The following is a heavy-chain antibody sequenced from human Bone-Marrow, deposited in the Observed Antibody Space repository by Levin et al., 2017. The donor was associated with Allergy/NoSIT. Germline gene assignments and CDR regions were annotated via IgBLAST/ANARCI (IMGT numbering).Heavy chain of an antibody. Sequence: LSLTCAASGFSFGKHAMTWMRQAPGRGLEWVAVISGTGSSTYYADSVKGRFAISRANSKNILYLQMNTLRAEDTAVYYCAKELSETGYYYYGVDVWGHGTTVTVSS. V-gene: IGHV3-23*01. CDR1: GFSFGKHA. J-gene: IGHJ6*02. D-gene: IGHD3-9*01. CDR2: ISGTGSST. CDR3: AKELSETGYYYYGVDV.